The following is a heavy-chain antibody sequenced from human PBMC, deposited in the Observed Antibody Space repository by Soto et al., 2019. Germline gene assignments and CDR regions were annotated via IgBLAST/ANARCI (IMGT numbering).Heavy chain of an antibody. CDR2: ISYDGGKT. D-gene: IGHD3-10*01. CDR3: AKDPGGNAYYPFYSFYFQY. J-gene: IGHJ4*02. V-gene: IGHV3-30*18. CDR1: GLTFDAYG. Sequence: QVVLVESGGGVVQPGTSLRLSCAASGLTFDAYGMHWVRQAPGRGLEWVATISYDGGKTYYADSVRGRFTISRDNSRSTVLLLMDSLRSEDTAIYHSAKDPGGNAYYPFYSFYFQYWGRGTLVTVSS.